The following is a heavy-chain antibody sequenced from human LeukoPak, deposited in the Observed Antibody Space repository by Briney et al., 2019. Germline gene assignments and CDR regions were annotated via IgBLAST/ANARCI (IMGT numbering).Heavy chain of an antibody. CDR2: IRTTAEGAKYA. CDR3: ATDQRYAFDY. J-gene: IGHJ4*02. V-gene: IGHV3-48*02. D-gene: IGHD3-9*01. CDR1: GFSFTDYP. Sequence: GGSLRLSCATSGFSFTDYPMNWVRQPPGKGLEWISNIRTTAEGAKYAYYADSVKGRVTISRDDGKNTLYLHMNSLRDDDTAVYYCATDQRYAFDYWGQGILVTVSS.